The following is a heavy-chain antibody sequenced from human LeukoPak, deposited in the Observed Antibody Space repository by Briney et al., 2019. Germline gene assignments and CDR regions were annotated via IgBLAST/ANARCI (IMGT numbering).Heavy chain of an antibody. CDR2: INPSGGST. Sequence: ASVKVSCKASRYTFTSNDIHWVRQAPGQGLEWMGIINPSGGSTSYAQKFQGRVTMTRETSTSTVYMELSSLRSEDTAVYYCARFASLYSRSWYYAFDIWGQGTMVTVSS. CDR3: ARFASLYSRSWYYAFDI. J-gene: IGHJ3*02. V-gene: IGHV1-46*01. D-gene: IGHD6-13*01. CDR1: RYTFTSND.